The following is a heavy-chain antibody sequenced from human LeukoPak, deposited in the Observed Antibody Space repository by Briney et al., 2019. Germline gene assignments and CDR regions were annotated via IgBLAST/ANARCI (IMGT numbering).Heavy chain of an antibody. V-gene: IGHV4-4*07. CDR2: IYTSGST. D-gene: IGHD2-2*02. CDR1: GGSISSYY. Sequence: SETLSLTCTVSGGSISSYYWSWIRQPAGKGLEWIGRIYTSGSTNYNPSLKSRVTMSVDTSKNQFSLKLSPVTAADTAVYYCAGVHCSSTSCHRHYYYYYMDVWGKGTTVTVSS. CDR3: AGVHCSSTSCHRHYYYYYMDV. J-gene: IGHJ6*03.